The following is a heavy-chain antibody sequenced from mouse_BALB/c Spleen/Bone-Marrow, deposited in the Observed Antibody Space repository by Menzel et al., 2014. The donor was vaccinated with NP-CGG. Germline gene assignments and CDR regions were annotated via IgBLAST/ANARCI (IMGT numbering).Heavy chain of an antibody. J-gene: IGHJ4*01. CDR3: ARHNYRYDDYAMDY. V-gene: IGHV5-2*01. CDR2: INSDGGST. CDR1: EYEFPSHD. Sequence: VQLKQSGGGLVQPGESLKLSCESNEYEFPSHDMSWVRKTPEKRLELVAAINSDGGSTYYPDTMERRFTISRDNTKKTLYLQMSSLRSEDTALYYCARHNYRYDDYAMDYWGQGTSVTVSS. D-gene: IGHD2-14*01.